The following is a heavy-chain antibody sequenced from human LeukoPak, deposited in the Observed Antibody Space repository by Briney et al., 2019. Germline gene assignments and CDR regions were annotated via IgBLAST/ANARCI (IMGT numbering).Heavy chain of an antibody. CDR3: ARGDYYDSSGYPVY. CDR2: INHSGST. V-gene: IGHV4-34*01. Sequence: PSETLSLTCTVSGDSINGYYWSWIRQPPGKGLEWIGEINHSGSTNYNPSLKSRVTISVDTSKNQFSLKLSSVTAADTAVYYCARGDYYDSSGYPVYWGQGTLVTVSS. CDR1: GDSINGYY. J-gene: IGHJ4*02. D-gene: IGHD3-22*01.